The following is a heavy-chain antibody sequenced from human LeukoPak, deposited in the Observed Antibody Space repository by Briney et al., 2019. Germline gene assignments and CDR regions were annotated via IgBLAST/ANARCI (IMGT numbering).Heavy chain of an antibody. CDR3: AKARGSYSQFDY. J-gene: IGHJ4*02. CDR2: INWNGAST. CDR1: GFTFDDYG. Sequence: GGSLRLSCAASGFTFDDYGMSWVRQAPGKGMEWVSGINWNGASTGYADSVKGRFTISRDSSKNTLYLQMNSLTAEDTAIYYCAKARGSYSQFDYWGQGTLVTVSS. D-gene: IGHD1-26*01. V-gene: IGHV3-20*04.